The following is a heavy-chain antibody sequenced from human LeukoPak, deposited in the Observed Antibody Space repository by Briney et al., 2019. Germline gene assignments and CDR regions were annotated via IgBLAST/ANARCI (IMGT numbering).Heavy chain of an antibody. V-gene: IGHV3-53*01. Sequence: GGSLRLSCAASGFAVSSNHMNWVRQAPGKGLEWVSVIFNGGSTYYADSVKGRFTISRDNSKNTLYLQMDSLRAEDTAVYYCATSIVGLTYDEHFQHWGQGTLVTVSS. CDR2: IFNGGST. J-gene: IGHJ1*01. D-gene: IGHD1-26*01. CDR3: ATSIVGLTYDEHFQH. CDR1: GFAVSSNH.